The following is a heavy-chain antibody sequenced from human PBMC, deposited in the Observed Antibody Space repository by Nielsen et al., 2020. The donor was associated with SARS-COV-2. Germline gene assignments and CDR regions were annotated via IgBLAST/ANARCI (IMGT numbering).Heavy chain of an antibody. CDR3: ARDKEQWLDGYYYYGMDV. J-gene: IGHJ6*02. CDR2: INPSGGST. V-gene: IGHV1-46*01. Sequence: WVRQAPGQGLEWMGIINPSGGSTSYAQKFQGRVTMTRDTSTSTVYMELSSLRSEDTAVYYCARDKEQWLDGYYYYGMDVWGQGTTVTVSS. D-gene: IGHD6-19*01.